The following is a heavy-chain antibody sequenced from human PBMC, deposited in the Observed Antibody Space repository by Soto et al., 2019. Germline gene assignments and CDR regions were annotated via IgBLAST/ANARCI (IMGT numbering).Heavy chain of an antibody. J-gene: IGHJ4*02. Sequence: ASVKVSCKASGYTFTSYGVSWVRQAPGQGLEWMGWISAYNGNTNYAQKLQGRVTMTTDTSTSTAYMELRSLRSDDTAVYYCARVRRDYGDDDYWGQGTLVTVSS. CDR2: ISAYNGNT. V-gene: IGHV1-18*01. CDR3: ARVRRDYGDDDY. D-gene: IGHD4-17*01. CDR1: GYTFTSYG.